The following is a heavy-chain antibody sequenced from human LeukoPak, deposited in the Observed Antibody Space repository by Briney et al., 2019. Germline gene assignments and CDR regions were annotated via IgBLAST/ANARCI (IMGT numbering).Heavy chain of an antibody. Sequence: PGGSLRLSCAASGFTFSSYSMNWVRQAPGKGLEWVSSISSSSSYIYYADSVKGRFTISRDNAKNSLYLQMNSLRAEDTAVYYCARDCSSTSCYRYGDGGDYWGQGTLVTVSS. D-gene: IGHD2-2*01. CDR2: ISSSSSYI. CDR1: GFTFSSYS. CDR3: ARDCSSTSCYRYGDGGDY. J-gene: IGHJ4*02. V-gene: IGHV3-21*01.